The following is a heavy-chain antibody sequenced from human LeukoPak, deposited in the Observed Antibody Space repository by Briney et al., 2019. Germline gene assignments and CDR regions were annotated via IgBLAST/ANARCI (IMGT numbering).Heavy chain of an antibody. D-gene: IGHD3-3*01. J-gene: IGHJ6*03. V-gene: IGHV4-59*01. CDR3: ARVFEYYDFWSGYTHFYMDV. CDR1: GGSISSYY. Sequence: SETLSLTCAVSGGSISSYYWSWIRQPPGKGLEWIGYIYYSGSTNHNPSLKSRVTISVDTSKNQFSLKLSSVTAADTAVYYCARVFEYYDFWSGYTHFYMDVWGKGTTVTVSS. CDR2: IYYSGST.